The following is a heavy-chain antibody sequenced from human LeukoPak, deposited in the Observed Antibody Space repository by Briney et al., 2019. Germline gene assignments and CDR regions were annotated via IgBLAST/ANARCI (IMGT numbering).Heavy chain of an antibody. J-gene: IGHJ4*02. D-gene: IGHD3-10*01. Sequence: GGSLRLSCAASGFTFDDYGMSWVRQAPGKGLEWVSGINWNGGSTGYADSVKGRFTISRDNSKSTLYLQMTSLRAEDTGVYYCAKKIDSGSYPLDYWGQGTLVTISS. V-gene: IGHV3-20*04. CDR1: GFTFDDYG. CDR2: INWNGGST. CDR3: AKKIDSGSYPLDY.